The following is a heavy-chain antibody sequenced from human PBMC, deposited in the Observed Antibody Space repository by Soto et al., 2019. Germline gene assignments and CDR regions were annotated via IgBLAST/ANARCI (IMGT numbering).Heavy chain of an antibody. J-gene: IGHJ6*02. V-gene: IGHV1-69*06. D-gene: IGHD2-2*01. CDR3: AWADVVPAARNYYYYYGMDV. CDR1: GGTFSSYA. Sequence: SVKVSCKASGGTFSSYAISWVRQAPGQGLEWMGGIIPIFGTANYAQKFQGRVTITADKSTSTAYMELSSLRSEDTAVYYCAWADVVPAARNYYYYYGMDVWGQGTTVTVSS. CDR2: IIPIFGTA.